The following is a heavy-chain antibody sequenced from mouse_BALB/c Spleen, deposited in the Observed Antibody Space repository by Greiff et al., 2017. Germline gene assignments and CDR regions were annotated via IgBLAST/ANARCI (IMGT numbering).Heavy chain of an antibody. J-gene: IGHJ3*01. CDR1: GYSITSDYA. CDR3: ARNPYYGNPAWFAY. V-gene: IGHV3-2*02. D-gene: IGHD2-10*01. CDR2: ISYSGST. Sequence: EVQLQESGPGLVKPSQSLSLTCTVTGYSITSDYAWNWIRQFPGNKLEWMGYISYSGSTSYNPSLKSRISITRDTSKNQFFLQLNSVTTEDTATYYCARNPYYGNPAWFAYWGQGTLVTVSA.